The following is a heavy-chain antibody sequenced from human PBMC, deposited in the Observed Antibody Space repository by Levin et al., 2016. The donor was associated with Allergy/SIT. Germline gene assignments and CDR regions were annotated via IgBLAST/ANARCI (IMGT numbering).Heavy chain of an antibody. J-gene: IGHJ4*02. D-gene: IGHD1-26*01. Sequence: SVKVSCKASGGTFSSYAISWVRQAPGQGLEWMGGIIPIFGIANYAQKFQGRVTITADKSTSTAYMELSSLRSEDTAVYYCLVGATPQDFDYWGQGTLVTVSS. CDR1: GGTFSSYA. CDR2: IIPIFGIA. V-gene: IGHV1-69*10. CDR3: LVGATPQDFDY.